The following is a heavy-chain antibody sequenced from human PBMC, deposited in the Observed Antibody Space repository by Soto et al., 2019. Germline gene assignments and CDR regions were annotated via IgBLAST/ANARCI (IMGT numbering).Heavy chain of an antibody. D-gene: IGHD5-12*01. CDR1: GFTFSSYG. CDR3: AKDGLQGGFLNWFNP. Sequence: PGGSLRLSCAASGFTFSSYGMHWVRQAPGKGLEWVAVISYDGSNKYYADSVKGRFTISRDNSKNTLYLQMNSMRAEDTAVYYCAKDGLQGGFLNWFNPWGQEILLTVSS. J-gene: IGHJ5*02. V-gene: IGHV3-30*18. CDR2: ISYDGSNK.